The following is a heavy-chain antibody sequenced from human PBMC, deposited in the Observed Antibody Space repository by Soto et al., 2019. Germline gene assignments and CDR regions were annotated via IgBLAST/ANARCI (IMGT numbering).Heavy chain of an antibody. D-gene: IGHD6-13*01. CDR2: INHSGST. V-gene: IGHV4-34*01. Sequence: PSETLSLTCAVYGGSFSGYYWSWIRQPPGKGLEWIGEINHSGSTNYNPSLKSRVTISVDTSKNQFSLKLSSVTAADTAVYYCARVRNRASYSSRDYWGQGTLVTVS. J-gene: IGHJ4*02. CDR3: ARVRNRASYSSRDY. CDR1: GGSFSGYY.